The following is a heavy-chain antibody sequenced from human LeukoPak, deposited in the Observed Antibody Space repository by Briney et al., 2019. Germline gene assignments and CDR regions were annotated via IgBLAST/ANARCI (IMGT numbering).Heavy chain of an antibody. V-gene: IGHV3-73*01. J-gene: IGHJ6*03. CDR3: TRSRADYGSYYYYMDV. D-gene: IGHD4-17*01. CDR2: IRSKANSYAT. CDR1: GFTFSGSA. Sequence: PGGSLRLSCAASGFTFSGSAMHWVRQASGKGLEWVGRIRSKANSYATAYAASVKGRFTIARDDSKNTAYLQMNSLKTEDTAVYYCTRSRADYGSYYYYMDVWGKGTTVTVSS.